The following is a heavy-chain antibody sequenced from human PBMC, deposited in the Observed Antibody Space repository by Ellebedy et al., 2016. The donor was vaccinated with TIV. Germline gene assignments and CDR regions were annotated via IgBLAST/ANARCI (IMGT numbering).Heavy chain of an antibody. V-gene: IGHV1-18*01. D-gene: IGHD3-10*01. J-gene: IGHJ6*02. CDR3: ARARSGGYYYYGMDV. CDR2: ISAYNGNT. CDR1: GYTFTSYG. Sequence: ASVKVSCKASGYTFTSYGISWVRQAPGQGLEWMGWISAYNGNTNYAQKFQGRVTITADESTSTAYMELSSLRSEDTAVYYCARARSGGYYYYGMDVWGQGTTVTVSS.